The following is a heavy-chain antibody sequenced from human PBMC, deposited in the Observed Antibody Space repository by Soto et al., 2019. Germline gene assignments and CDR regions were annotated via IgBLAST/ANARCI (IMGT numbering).Heavy chain of an antibody. Sequence: SETLSVTCAVSGVSISSYYWSWIRQPPGKGLEWIGYNYYSGTTNYNPSLKSRVTISVETSKNQFFLRLTSVTAADTAVYYCARKISGSYWKFDPWRPGAQVTVSS. V-gene: IGHV4-59*01. D-gene: IGHD3-22*01. CDR3: ARKISGSYWKFDP. J-gene: IGHJ5*02. CDR1: GVSISSYY. CDR2: NYYSGTT.